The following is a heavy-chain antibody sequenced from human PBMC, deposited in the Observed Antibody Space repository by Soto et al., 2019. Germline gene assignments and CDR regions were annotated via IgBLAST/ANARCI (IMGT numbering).Heavy chain of an antibody. CDR1: GGSISSGGYY. Sequence: PSETLSLTCTVSGGSISSGGYYWSWIRQHPGKGPEWIGYIYYSGSTYYNPSLKSRVTISVDTSKNQFSLKLSSVTAADTAVYYCARARLWYSGPSGVDYWGQGTLVTVSS. J-gene: IGHJ4*02. D-gene: IGHD6-6*01. CDR2: IYYSGST. V-gene: IGHV4-31*03. CDR3: ARARLWYSGPSGVDY.